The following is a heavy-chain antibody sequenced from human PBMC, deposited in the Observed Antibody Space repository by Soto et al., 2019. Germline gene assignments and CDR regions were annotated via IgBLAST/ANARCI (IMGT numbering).Heavy chain of an antibody. CDR2: ISAYNGNT. Sequence: ASVKVSCKASGYTFTSYGISWVRQAPGQGLEWMGWISAYNGNTNYAQKLQGRVTMTTDTSTSTAYMELRSLRSDDTAVYYCARDRAVAGTGGYYYYGMDVWGQGTTVTVS. CDR1: GYTFTSYG. V-gene: IGHV1-18*01. CDR3: ARDRAVAGTGGYYYYGMDV. J-gene: IGHJ6*02. D-gene: IGHD6-19*01.